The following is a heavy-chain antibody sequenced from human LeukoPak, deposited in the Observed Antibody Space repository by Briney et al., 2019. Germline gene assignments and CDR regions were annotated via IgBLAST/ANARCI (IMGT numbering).Heavy chain of an antibody. CDR3: AREFGSSSWYFDY. J-gene: IGHJ4*02. Sequence: ASVKVSCKASGYTFTGYYMHWVRQAPGQGLEWMGWINPNSGGTNYAQKFQGRVTMTRDTSISTAYMELSRLRSDDTAVYYCAREFGSSSWYFDYWGQGTLVTVSS. CDR2: INPNSGGT. D-gene: IGHD6-13*01. V-gene: IGHV1-2*02. CDR1: GYTFTGYY.